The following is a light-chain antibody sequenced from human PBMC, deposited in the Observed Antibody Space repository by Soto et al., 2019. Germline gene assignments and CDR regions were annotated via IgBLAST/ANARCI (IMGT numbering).Light chain of an antibody. CDR2: DAS. CDR1: QDISNY. Sequence: DIQMTQSPSSLSASVGDRVTITCQASQDISNYLNWYQQKPGKAPKLLIYDASNLETGVPSRFSGSGSGTDFTFTIRSLQPEDIATYYCQQYDNLQFTFGPGTKVDIK. V-gene: IGKV1-33*01. J-gene: IGKJ3*01. CDR3: QQYDNLQFT.